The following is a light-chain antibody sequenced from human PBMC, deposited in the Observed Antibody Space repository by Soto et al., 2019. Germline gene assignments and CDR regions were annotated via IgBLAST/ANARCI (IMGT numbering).Light chain of an antibody. V-gene: IGKV3-15*01. Sequence: EIVMTQSPATLSVSPGDTATLSCRASQSIGSNVGWYQQKPGQAPRLLIYGASTRATGISARFSGSGSGTEFSLTISSLQSEDLADYYCQQYNTWSLITFGQGTRLEIK. CDR1: QSIGSN. J-gene: IGKJ5*01. CDR3: QQYNTWSLIT. CDR2: GAS.